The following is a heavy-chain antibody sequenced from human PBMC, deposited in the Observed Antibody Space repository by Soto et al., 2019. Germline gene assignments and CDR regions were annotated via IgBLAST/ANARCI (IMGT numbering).Heavy chain of an antibody. CDR2: ISAYNGNT. CDR1: GYTFTSYG. J-gene: IGHJ4*02. D-gene: IGHD3-10*01. Sequence: QVPLVQSGAEVKKPGASVKVSCKASGYTFTSYGISWVRQAPGQGLEWMGWISAYNGNTNYAQKLQGRVTMTTDTSTSTAYMELRSLRSDDTAVYYCARDPGYYGSGSPSPFDYWGQGTLVTVSS. V-gene: IGHV1-18*01. CDR3: ARDPGYYGSGSPSPFDY.